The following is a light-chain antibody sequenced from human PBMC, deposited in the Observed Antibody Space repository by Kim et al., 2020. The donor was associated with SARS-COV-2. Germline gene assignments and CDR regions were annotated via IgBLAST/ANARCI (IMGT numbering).Light chain of an antibody. CDR1: SSDIGAYKY. CDR2: EVN. V-gene: IGLV2-8*01. Sequence: QSVTSYCTGTSSDIGAYKYVSWYQQHPGKAPKLMIYEVNRRPSGVPDRFSGSKSGNTASLTVSGLQAEDEADYYCTSYAGSNNLDVFGTGTKVTVL. J-gene: IGLJ1*01. CDR3: TSYAGSNNLDV.